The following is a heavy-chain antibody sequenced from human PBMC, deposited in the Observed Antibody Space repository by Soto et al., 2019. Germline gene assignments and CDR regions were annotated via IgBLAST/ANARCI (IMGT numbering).Heavy chain of an antibody. Sequence: ASVKVSCKVSGYTLTELSMHWVRQAPGKGLEWMGGFDPEDGETIYAQKFQGRVTMTEDTSTDTAYMELSSLRSEDTAVYYCATDIRYCSGGSCYPHGPNLDYWGQGTLVTVSS. D-gene: IGHD2-15*01. CDR3: ATDIRYCSGGSCYPHGPNLDY. V-gene: IGHV1-24*01. CDR2: FDPEDGET. CDR1: GYTLTELS. J-gene: IGHJ4*02.